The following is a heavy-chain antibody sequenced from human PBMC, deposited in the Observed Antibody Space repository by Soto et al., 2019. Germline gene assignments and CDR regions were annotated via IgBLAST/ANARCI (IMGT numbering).Heavy chain of an antibody. Sequence: PGGSLRLSCAASGFTFSSYGMHWVRQAPGKGLEWVAVISYDGCNKYYADSVKGRFTISRDNSKNTLYLQMNSLRAEDTAVYYCARAYDFWSGYYGYWGQGTLVTVSS. V-gene: IGHV3-30*03. CDR3: ARAYDFWSGYYGY. CDR2: ISYDGCNK. CDR1: GFTFSSYG. D-gene: IGHD3-3*01. J-gene: IGHJ4*02.